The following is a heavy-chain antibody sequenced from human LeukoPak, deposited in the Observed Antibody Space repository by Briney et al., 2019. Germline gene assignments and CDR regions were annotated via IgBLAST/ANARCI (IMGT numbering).Heavy chain of an antibody. Sequence: SETLCLTCAVYGGSFSGYYWSWIRQPPGKGLEWIGEINHSGSTNYNPSLKSRVTISVDTSKNQFSLKLSSVTAADTAVYYCARVGGMIVVVSYYFDYWGQGTLVTVSS. V-gene: IGHV4-34*01. CDR2: INHSGST. CDR1: GGSFSGYY. J-gene: IGHJ4*02. CDR3: ARVGGMIVVVSYYFDY. D-gene: IGHD3-22*01.